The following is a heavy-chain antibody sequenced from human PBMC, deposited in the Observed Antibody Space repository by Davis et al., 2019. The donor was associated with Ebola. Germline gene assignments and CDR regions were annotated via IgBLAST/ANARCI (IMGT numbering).Heavy chain of an antibody. CDR2: ISPGDSDT. CDR3: ARQGIGGSYPMNWFDP. J-gene: IGHJ5*02. Sequence: GESLKISCKGSGYSFTSYWIGWVRQMPGKGLEWMGIISPGDSDTRYSPSFQGQVTISADKSISTAYLQWSSLKASDTAMYYCARQGIGGSYPMNWFDPWGQGTLVTVSS. D-gene: IGHD1-26*01. V-gene: IGHV5-51*01. CDR1: GYSFTSYW.